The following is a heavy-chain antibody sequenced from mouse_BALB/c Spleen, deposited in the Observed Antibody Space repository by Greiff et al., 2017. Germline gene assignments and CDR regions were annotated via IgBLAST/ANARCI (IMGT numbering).Heavy chain of an antibody. Sequence: DVQLQESGPGLVKPSQSLSLTCSVTGYSITSGYYWNWIRQFPGNKLEWMGYISYDGSNNYNPSLKNRISITRDTSKNQFFLKLNSVTTEDTATYYCARDGIYDGYYWYFDVWGAGTTVTVSS. CDR2: ISYDGSN. CDR1: GYSITSGYY. J-gene: IGHJ1*01. D-gene: IGHD2-3*01. CDR3: ARDGIYDGYYWYFDV. V-gene: IGHV3-6*02.